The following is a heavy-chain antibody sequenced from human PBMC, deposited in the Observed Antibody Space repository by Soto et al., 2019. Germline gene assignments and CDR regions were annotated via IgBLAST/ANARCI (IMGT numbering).Heavy chain of an antibody. CDR1: GFTFSSYG. Sequence: PGGSLRLSCAASGFTFSSYGMHWVRQAPGKGLEWVAVISYDGSNKYYADSVKGRFTISRDNSKNKLYLQMNSLRAEETAVYYCAKEAGTYYYYYMDVWGKGTTVTVSS. J-gene: IGHJ6*03. V-gene: IGHV3-30*18. CDR3: AKEAGTYYYYYMDV. D-gene: IGHD6-19*01. CDR2: ISYDGSNK.